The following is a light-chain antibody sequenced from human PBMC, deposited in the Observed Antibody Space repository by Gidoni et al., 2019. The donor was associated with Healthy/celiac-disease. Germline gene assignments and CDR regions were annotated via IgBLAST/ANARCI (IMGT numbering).Light chain of an antibody. J-gene: IGKJ3*01. CDR2: DAS. Sequence: DIQMTQSPSSLSASVGDRVTITCQASQDISNYLNWYQQKPGKAPKLLIYDASNLETGVPSRLSGSGSGTDFTFTISSLQPEDIATYYCQQYDNLPVTFGPXTKVDIK. CDR1: QDISNY. V-gene: IGKV1-33*01. CDR3: QQYDNLPVT.